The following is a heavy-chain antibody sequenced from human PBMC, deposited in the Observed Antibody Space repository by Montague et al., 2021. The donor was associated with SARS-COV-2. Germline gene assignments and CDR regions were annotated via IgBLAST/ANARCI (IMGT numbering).Heavy chain of an antibody. CDR1: GGSFSGNY. V-gene: IGHV4-34*01. Sequence: SETLSLTCSVYGGSFSGNYWFWTRQPPGKGLEWIGEINHYGSTNXNPSLKSRGTMSVYTSKNQFSLKLSSGTAADTAVYYFAGGLPVTTLFYYFGMDVWGQGTTITVSS. CDR2: INHYGST. CDR3: AGGLPVTTLFYYFGMDV. J-gene: IGHJ6*02. D-gene: IGHD4-11*01.